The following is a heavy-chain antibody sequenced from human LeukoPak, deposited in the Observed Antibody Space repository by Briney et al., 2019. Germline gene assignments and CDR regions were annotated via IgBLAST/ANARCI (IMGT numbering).Heavy chain of an antibody. D-gene: IGHD3-10*01. CDR3: ARGRLGGSGSYYNVLDY. J-gene: IGHJ4*02. Sequence: PSETLSLTCTVSGGSISSYYWSWIRGPPGKGLGWIGYISYSGSTNYNPSLKSRVTISVDTSRNQFSLKLSSVTAADTAVYYCARGRLGGSGSYYNVLDYWGQGTLVTVSS. V-gene: IGHV4-59*01. CDR1: GGSISSYY. CDR2: ISYSGST.